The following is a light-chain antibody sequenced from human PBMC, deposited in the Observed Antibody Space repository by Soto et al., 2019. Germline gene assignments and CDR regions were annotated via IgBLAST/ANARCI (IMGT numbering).Light chain of an antibody. J-gene: IGKJ1*01. Sequence: EIVLTQSPATLSLSPGERATLSCRASQSVSSNLAWYQQKPGQAPRLLIFDAYNRATGIPGRFSGSGSGTDFTLTISRLEPEDFAVYYCQQYGSSGWTFGQGTKVDIK. CDR2: DAY. CDR3: QQYGSSGWT. CDR1: QSVSSN. V-gene: IGKV3-20*01.